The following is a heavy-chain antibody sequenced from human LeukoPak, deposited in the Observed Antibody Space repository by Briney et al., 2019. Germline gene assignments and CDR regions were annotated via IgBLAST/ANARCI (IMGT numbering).Heavy chain of an antibody. D-gene: IGHD3-22*01. J-gene: IGHJ6*03. CDR1: GYTFTSYY. CDR3: ARAFRSGYYKGGYYYYYMDV. CDR2: INPSGGST. Sequence: GASVKVSCKASGYTFTSYYMHWVRQAPGQGLEWMGIINPSGGSTTYAQKFQGRVTITADESTSTAYMELSSLRSEDTAVYYCARAFRSGYYKGGYYYYYMDVWGKGTTVTISS. V-gene: IGHV1-46*01.